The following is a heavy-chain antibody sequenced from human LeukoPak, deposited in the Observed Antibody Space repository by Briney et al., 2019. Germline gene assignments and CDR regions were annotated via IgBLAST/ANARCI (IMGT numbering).Heavy chain of an antibody. V-gene: IGHV3-23*01. CDR1: GFTFSTYG. CDR3: AKAWEDPAFFDF. J-gene: IGHJ4*02. D-gene: IGHD1-26*01. Sequence: PGGSLRLSCAASGFTFSTYGMHWVRQAPGQGLEWVSGIRAGTGSTYYADAVKGRFTISRDNSKNMLYLQMNSLRAEDTAVYYCAKAWEDPAFFDFWGQGTLVNVSS. CDR2: IRAGTGST.